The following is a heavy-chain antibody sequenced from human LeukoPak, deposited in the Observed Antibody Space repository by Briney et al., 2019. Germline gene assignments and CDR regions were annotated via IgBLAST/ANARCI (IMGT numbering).Heavy chain of an antibody. CDR3: ARQSRDGSKTRGYYFDY. Sequence: GESLRISCQVSGYIFTNCWIGWVRPMPGKGLESLGIIYPADSDTTYSPSFQGQVSISADKSISTVYLQWSSLRASDTAMYYCARQSRDGSKTRGYYFDYWGQGTLVTVSS. J-gene: IGHJ4*02. CDR1: GYIFTNCW. CDR2: IYPADSDT. D-gene: IGHD3-10*01. V-gene: IGHV5-51*01.